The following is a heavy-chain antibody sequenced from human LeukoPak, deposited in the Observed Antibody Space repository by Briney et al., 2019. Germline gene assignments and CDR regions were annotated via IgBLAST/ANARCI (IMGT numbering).Heavy chain of an antibody. D-gene: IGHD6-19*01. CDR1: GGTFSSYT. CDR2: IIPILGIA. J-gene: IGHJ4*02. CDR3: AREASSGWYFGY. Sequence: SVKVSCKASGGTFSSYTISWVRQAPGQGLEWMGRIIPILGIANYAQKFQGRVTITANKSTSTAYMELSSLRSEDTAVYYCAREASSGWYFGYWGQGTLVTVSS. V-gene: IGHV1-69*04.